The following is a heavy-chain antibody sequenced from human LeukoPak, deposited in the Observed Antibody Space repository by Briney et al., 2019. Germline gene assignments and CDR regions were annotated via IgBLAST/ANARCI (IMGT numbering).Heavy chain of an antibody. D-gene: IGHD4-17*01. CDR1: GFTFSGSA. Sequence: GGSLRLSCAASGFTFSGSAMHWVRQASGKGLEWVGRIRSKANNYATAYAASVKGRFTISRDDSENTAYLQMNSLKTEDTAVYYCTNGDYDWFDPWGQGTLVTVSS. CDR2: IRSKANNYAT. CDR3: TNGDYDWFDP. V-gene: IGHV3-73*01. J-gene: IGHJ5*02.